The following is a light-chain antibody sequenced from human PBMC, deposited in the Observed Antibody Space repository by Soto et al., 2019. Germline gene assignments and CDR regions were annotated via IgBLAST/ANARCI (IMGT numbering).Light chain of an antibody. J-gene: IGLJ1*01. V-gene: IGLV2-14*01. CDR2: EVS. CDR1: SSDVGGYNY. CDR3: SSYTSSTPYV. Sequence: QSVLTQPASVSGSPGQSISISCTGTSSDVGGYNYVSRYQQQPGKAPKLMIYEVSSRPSGVSDRFSGSKSGNTASLTISGLQAEDEADYYCSSYTSSTPYVFGTGTKVTVL.